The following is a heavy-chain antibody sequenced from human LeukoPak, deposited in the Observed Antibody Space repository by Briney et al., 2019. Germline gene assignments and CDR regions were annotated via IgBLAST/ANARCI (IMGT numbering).Heavy chain of an antibody. Sequence: GGSLRLSWAAAGFTFGTYAMHWVRQAPGKGLEWVAVISYDGSNKYYADSVKGRFSISRDNSKNKLYLQMNSLRAEDTAVYYCASLWELLNAFDIWGQGTMVTVSS. CDR3: ASLWELLNAFDI. CDR1: GFTFGTYA. CDR2: ISYDGSNK. J-gene: IGHJ3*02. D-gene: IGHD1-26*01. V-gene: IGHV3-30-3*01.